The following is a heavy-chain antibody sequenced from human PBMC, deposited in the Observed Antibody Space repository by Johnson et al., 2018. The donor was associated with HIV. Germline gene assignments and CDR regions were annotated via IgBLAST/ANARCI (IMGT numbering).Heavy chain of an antibody. CDR3: THYSGSFYMGAFDI. J-gene: IGHJ3*02. D-gene: IGHD1-26*01. V-gene: IGHV3-20*04. CDR2: INWNCGST. Sequence: VQLVESGGGVERPGGSLRLSCAASGFTFDDYGMSWVRQAPGQGPECVAVINWNCGSTGYADSVKGRFTISRDNTKNSLYLQMNSLRAEDTALYYCTHYSGSFYMGAFDIWGQGTMVTVSS. CDR1: GFTFDDYG.